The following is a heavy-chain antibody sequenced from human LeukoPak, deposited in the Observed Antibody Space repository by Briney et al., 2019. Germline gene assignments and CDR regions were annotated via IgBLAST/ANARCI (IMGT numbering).Heavy chain of an antibody. CDR1: GFSFSNYG. Sequence: GGSLRLSCAASGFSFSNYGMNWVRQAPGKGLEWVSSISSSGSYIYYADSVKGRFTISRDNAKNSLYLQMNSLRAEDTAVYYCARVMAAAGTFYFDYWGQGTLVTASS. J-gene: IGHJ4*02. CDR2: ISSSGSYI. CDR3: ARVMAAAGTFYFDY. V-gene: IGHV3-21*01. D-gene: IGHD6-13*01.